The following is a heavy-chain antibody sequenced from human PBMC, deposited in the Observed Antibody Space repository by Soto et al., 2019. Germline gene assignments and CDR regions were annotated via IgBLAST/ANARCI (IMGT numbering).Heavy chain of an antibody. D-gene: IGHD1-7*01. CDR3: ARDRTGTTGGYYYYYYGMDV. V-gene: IGHV4-59*12. CDR1: GGSISSYF. Sequence: PSETLSLTSTVSGGSISSYFWRWIRQPPGKGLEWIGYIYYTGSTNYNPSLKSRVTISVDTSKNQFSLKLSSVTAADTAVYYCARDRTGTTGGYYYYYYGMDVWGQGTTVTVSS. J-gene: IGHJ6*02. CDR2: IYYTGST.